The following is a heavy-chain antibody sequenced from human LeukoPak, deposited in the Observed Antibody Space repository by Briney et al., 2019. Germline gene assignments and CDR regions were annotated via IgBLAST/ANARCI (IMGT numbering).Heavy chain of an antibody. CDR2: IFYSGST. CDR3: ARRRYYDSSGLWYYFDS. J-gene: IGHJ4*02. Sequence: SETLSLTCTVSGDSISGYYWNWIRQPPGKGLEWIGQIFYSGSTNYNPSLKSRVTMSIDTSKNQLSLSLSSVTAADTAVYYCARRRYYDSSGLWYYFDSWGQGTLVTVSS. V-gene: IGHV4-59*08. D-gene: IGHD3-22*01. CDR1: GDSISGYY.